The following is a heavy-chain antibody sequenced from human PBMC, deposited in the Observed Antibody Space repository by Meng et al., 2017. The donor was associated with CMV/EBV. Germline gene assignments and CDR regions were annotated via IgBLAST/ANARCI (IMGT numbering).Heavy chain of an antibody. CDR3: AKHAGSYYSYYYYYGMDV. CDR1: GFTFSSYG. Sequence: GESLKISCAASGFTFSSYGMHWVRQAPGKGLGWVAFIRYDGSNKYYADSVKGRFTISRDNSKNTLYLQMNSLRAEDTAVYYCAKHAGSYYSYYYYYGMDVWGQGTTVTVSS. CDR2: IRYDGSNK. V-gene: IGHV3-30*02. J-gene: IGHJ6*02. D-gene: IGHD1-26*01.